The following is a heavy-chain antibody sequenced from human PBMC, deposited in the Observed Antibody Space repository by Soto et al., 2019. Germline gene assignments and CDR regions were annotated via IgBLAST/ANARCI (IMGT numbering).Heavy chain of an antibody. V-gene: IGHV1-69*05. Sequence: VHVSLMASLWSFLYSAINWVGPTPGEGLEWLGWFFPVYRTGNYAQKGEAIVTIITDESTSTTYMILISLASDDTAVYYFASCVNWIGVFTVDSWGQGTRVTVSS. CDR2: FFPVYRTG. CDR1: LWSFLYSA. CDR3: ASCVNWIGVFTVDS. J-gene: IGHJ4*02. D-gene: IGHD3-3*01.